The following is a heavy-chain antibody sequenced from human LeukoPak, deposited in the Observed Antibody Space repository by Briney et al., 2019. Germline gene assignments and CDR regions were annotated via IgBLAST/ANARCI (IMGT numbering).Heavy chain of an antibody. J-gene: IGHJ6*03. D-gene: IGHD3-3*01. CDR3: ARGMVRSELVYYHYYMDV. V-gene: IGHV1-69*05. CDR2: IIPIFDIT. CDR1: GYTLTELS. Sequence: ASVKVSCKVSGYTLTELSMHWVRQAPGQGLEWMGGIIPIFDITNYAQKFQGRVTITTDESTSTAYMELSSLRSEDTALYYCARGMVRSELVYYHYYMDVWGKGTTVTVSS.